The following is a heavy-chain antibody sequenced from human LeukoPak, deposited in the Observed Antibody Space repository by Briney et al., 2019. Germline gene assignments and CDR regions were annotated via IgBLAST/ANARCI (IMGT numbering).Heavy chain of an antibody. D-gene: IGHD6-19*01. V-gene: IGHV4-38-2*02. Sequence: SETLSLTCTVSGYSISSGYYWGWIRQPPGKGLEWIGSIYHSGSTYYNPSLKSRVTISVDTSKNQFSLKLSSVTAADTAVYYCARDLESGQWLVRGNWFDPWGQGTLVTVSS. CDR2: IYHSGST. CDR3: ARDLESGQWLVRGNWFDP. J-gene: IGHJ5*02. CDR1: GYSISSGYY.